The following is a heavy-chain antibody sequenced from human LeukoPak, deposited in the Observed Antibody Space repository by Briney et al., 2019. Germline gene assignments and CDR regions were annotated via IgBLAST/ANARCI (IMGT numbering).Heavy chain of an antibody. CDR3: ANLGSSFPFDY. Sequence: QTGGSLRLSCAASGFTFDDYAMHWVRQAPGKGLEWVSGISWNSGSIGYADSVKGRFTISRDNAKNSLYLQMNSLRAEDTALYYCANLGSSFPFDYWGQGTLVTVSS. CDR1: GFTFDDYA. CDR2: ISWNSGSI. V-gene: IGHV3-9*01. D-gene: IGHD6-13*01. J-gene: IGHJ4*02.